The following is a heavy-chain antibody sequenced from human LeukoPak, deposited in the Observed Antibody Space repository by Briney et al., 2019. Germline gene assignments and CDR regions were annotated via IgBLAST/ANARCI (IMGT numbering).Heavy chain of an antibody. CDR2: IYYSGST. Sequence: PSETLSLTCAVYGGSFSGYYWGWIRQPPGKGLEWIGSIYYSGSTYYNPSLKSRVTISVDTSKNQFSLKLSSVTAADTAVYYCATVGDNYYYYMDVWGKGTTVTVSS. CDR1: GGSFSGYY. J-gene: IGHJ6*03. CDR3: ATVGDNYYYYMDV. V-gene: IGHV4-39*01. D-gene: IGHD2-15*01.